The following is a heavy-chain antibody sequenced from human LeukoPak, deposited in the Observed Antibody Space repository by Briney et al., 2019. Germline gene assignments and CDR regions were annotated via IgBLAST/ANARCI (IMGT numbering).Heavy chain of an antibody. D-gene: IGHD2-15*01. J-gene: IGHJ4*02. CDR2: ISSSSSTI. V-gene: IGHV3-48*01. CDR3: ARGSGGSCSDFDY. CDR1: GFTFSSYS. Sequence: PGGSLRLSCAASGFTFSSYSMNWVRQAPGEGLEWVSYISSSSSTIYCADSVKGRFTISRDNAKNSLYLQMNSLRAEDTAVYYCARGSGGSCSDFDYWGQGTLVTVSS.